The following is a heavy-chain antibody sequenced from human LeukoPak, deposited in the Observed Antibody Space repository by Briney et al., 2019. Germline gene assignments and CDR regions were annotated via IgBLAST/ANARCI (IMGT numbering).Heavy chain of an antibody. D-gene: IGHD4-17*01. CDR1: GFTFSSYG. CDR2: IRYDGSNK. V-gene: IGHV3-30*02. Sequence: GGSLRLSCAASGFTFSSYGMHWVRQAPGKGLEWVAFIRYDGSNKYYADSVKGRFTISRDNSKNTLYLQMNSLRAEDTAVYYCAKFHHDYGDYPSYDYWGQGTLVTVSS. CDR3: AKFHHDYGDYPSYDY. J-gene: IGHJ4*02.